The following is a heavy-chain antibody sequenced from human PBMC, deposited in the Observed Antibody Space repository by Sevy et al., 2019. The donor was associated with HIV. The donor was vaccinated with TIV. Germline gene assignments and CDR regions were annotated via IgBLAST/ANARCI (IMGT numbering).Heavy chain of an antibody. CDR3: ARQGGIVDRAFDY. CDR1: GGSISSSSYD. Sequence: SETLSLTCTISGGSISSSSYDWGWIRQPPGQGLEWIGSMFYSGSTYYNPSLKSRVIISVDMSKNHFSVKLSSVTAADTAVYYCARQGGIVDRAFDYWGQGTLVTVSS. V-gene: IGHV4-39*01. D-gene: IGHD2-21*01. CDR2: MFYSGST. J-gene: IGHJ4*02.